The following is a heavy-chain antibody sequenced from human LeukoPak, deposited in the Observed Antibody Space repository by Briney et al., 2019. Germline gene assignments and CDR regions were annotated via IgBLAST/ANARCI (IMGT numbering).Heavy chain of an antibody. J-gene: IGHJ6*02. CDR1: GVTFSSYA. D-gene: IGHD6-13*01. CDR2: ISGSGGST. Sequence: GSLRLSCAASGVTFSSYAMSWVRQAPGKGLEWVSAISGSGGSTYYADSVKGRFTISRDNSKNTLYLQMDSLRAEDTAVHYCAKDQAAAGYYYYGMDVWGQGTTVTVSS. V-gene: IGHV3-23*01. CDR3: AKDQAAAGYYYYGMDV.